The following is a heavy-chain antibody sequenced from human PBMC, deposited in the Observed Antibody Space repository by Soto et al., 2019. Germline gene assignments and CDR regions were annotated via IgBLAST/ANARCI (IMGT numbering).Heavy chain of an antibody. J-gene: IGHJ6*02. D-gene: IGHD3-10*01. Sequence: QAGGSLRLSCAASGFTFSSYWMSWVRQAPGKGLEWVANIKQDGSEKYYVDSVKGRFTISRDNAKNSLYLQMNSLRAEDTAVYYCARDLRMVRGVTMDHYYYYYYGMDVWGQGTTVTVSS. CDR2: IKQDGSEK. CDR3: ARDLRMVRGVTMDHYYYYYYGMDV. CDR1: GFTFSSYW. V-gene: IGHV3-7*01.